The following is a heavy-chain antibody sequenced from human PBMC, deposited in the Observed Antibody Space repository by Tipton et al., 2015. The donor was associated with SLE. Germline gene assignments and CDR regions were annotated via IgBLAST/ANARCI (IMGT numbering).Heavy chain of an antibody. V-gene: IGHV4-34*01. CDR1: GGSFSGYY. D-gene: IGHD3-10*01. Sequence: LRLSCAVYGGSFSGYYWSWIRQPPGKGLEWIGEINHSGSTKYNPSLKSRVTISVDTSKNQFSLKLDSVTAADTAVYYCARGEGYYGSGSYQGWFDPWGQGTLVTVSS. CDR3: ARGEGYYGSGSYQGWFDP. J-gene: IGHJ5*02. CDR2: INHSGST.